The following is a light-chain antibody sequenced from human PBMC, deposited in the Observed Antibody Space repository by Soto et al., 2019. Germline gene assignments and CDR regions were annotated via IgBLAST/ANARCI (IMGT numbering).Light chain of an antibody. Sequence: EILMTQSPDTLSVSPGERVTLSCRASRTVSNRLAWYQHKPGQAPRLLISGASTGATGIPPRFRGSGSGTEFTLTVDTLQSEDIAIYYCQQYDNWPLTFGGGTKVDIK. V-gene: IGKV3-15*01. CDR1: RTVSNR. CDR3: QQYDNWPLT. CDR2: GAS. J-gene: IGKJ4*01.